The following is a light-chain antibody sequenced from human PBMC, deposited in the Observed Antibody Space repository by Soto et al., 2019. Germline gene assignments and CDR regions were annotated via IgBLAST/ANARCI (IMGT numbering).Light chain of an antibody. CDR2: GAF. CDR3: THYNDRPLT. Sequence: ETAIAQSPVTLSVSPGTRLTLSSRASQRVSSNLAWYQQKPGQAPSLLIYGAFSRATGIPARFSATWSGTEFTLNISILQSEDVALYYCTHYNDRPLTFGQGTKVDI. CDR1: QRVSSN. V-gene: IGKV3-15*01. J-gene: IGKJ1*01.